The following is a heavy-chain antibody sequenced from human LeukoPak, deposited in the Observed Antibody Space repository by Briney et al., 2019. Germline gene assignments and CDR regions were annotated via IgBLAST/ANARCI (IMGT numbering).Heavy chain of an antibody. V-gene: IGHV4-34*01. CDR3: ARRATKSGIAAAGFQH. Sequence: SETLSPTCAVYGGSFSGYYWSWIRQPPGKGLEWIGEINHSGSTNYNPSLKSRVTISVDTSKNQFSLKLSSVTAADTAVYYCARRATKSGIAAAGFQHWGQGTLVTVSS. J-gene: IGHJ1*01. D-gene: IGHD6-13*01. CDR2: INHSGST. CDR1: GGSFSGYY.